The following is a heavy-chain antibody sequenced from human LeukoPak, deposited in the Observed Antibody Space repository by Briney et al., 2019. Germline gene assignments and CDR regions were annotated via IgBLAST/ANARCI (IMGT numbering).Heavy chain of an antibody. V-gene: IGHV3-23*01. CDR1: GFTFSSYA. D-gene: IGHD2-2*01. CDR2: ISGSGGST. J-gene: IGHJ6*04. CDR3: AKDYIVVVPAAMGTDGMDV. Sequence: PGGSLRLSCAASGFTFSSYAMSWVRQAPGKGLEWVSAISGSGGSTYYADSVKGRFTISRDNSKNTLYLRMNSLRAEDTAVYYCAKDYIVVVPAAMGTDGMDVWGKGTTVTVSS.